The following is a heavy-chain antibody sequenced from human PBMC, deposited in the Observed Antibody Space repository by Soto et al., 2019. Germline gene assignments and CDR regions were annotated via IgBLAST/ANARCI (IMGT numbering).Heavy chain of an antibody. CDR3: AKNGQPPYYYYGMEV. J-gene: IGHJ6*02. CDR1: GYTFTRYG. D-gene: IGHD2-8*01. CDR2: ISGYNGDT. Sequence: GASVKVSCKASGYTFTRYGISWVRQAPGQGLEWMGWISGYNGDTNYAQKFQGRVTMTVDTSTTTAFMELTSLTSDDRAVYYCAKNGQPPYYYYGMEVWG. V-gene: IGHV1-18*01.